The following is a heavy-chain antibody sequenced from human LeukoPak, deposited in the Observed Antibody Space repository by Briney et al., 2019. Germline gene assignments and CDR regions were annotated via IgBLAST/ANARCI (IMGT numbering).Heavy chain of an antibody. CDR3: AKKPDGHDWFDP. CDR1: GYSISSNNW. Sequence: PSDTLSLTCAVSGYSISSNNWWGWNRQPPGKGLEWIGYIYYGGSTYYNPSLESRVAMSVDTSKNQFSLKLSSVTAVDTAVYYCAKKPDGHDWFDPWGQGTLVTVSS. D-gene: IGHD4-17*01. CDR2: IYYGGST. J-gene: IGHJ5*02. V-gene: IGHV4-28*01.